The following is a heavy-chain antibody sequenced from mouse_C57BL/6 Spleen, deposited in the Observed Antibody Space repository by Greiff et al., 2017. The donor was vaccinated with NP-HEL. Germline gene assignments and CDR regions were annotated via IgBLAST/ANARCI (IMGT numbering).Heavy chain of an antibody. CDR2: IYPSDSET. J-gene: IGHJ1*03. Sequence: QVQLQQPGAELVRPGSSVKLSCKASGYTFTSYWMDWVKQRPGQGLEWIGNIYPSDSETHYNQKFKDKATLTVDKSSSTAYMQLSSLTSEDSAVYYCARHYYGSSVRYFDVWGTGTTVTVSS. V-gene: IGHV1-61*01. CDR1: GYTFTSYW. D-gene: IGHD1-1*01. CDR3: ARHYYGSSVRYFDV.